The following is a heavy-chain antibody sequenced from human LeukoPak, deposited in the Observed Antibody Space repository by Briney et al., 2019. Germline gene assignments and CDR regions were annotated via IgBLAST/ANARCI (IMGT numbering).Heavy chain of an antibody. V-gene: IGHV3-20*04. D-gene: IGHD2-2*01. Sequence: GGSLRLSCAAPGFTFDDYGMSWVRQAPGKGLEWVSGINWNGGSTGYADSVKGRFTISRDNAKNSLYLQMNSLRAEDTALYYCARDLPAPYRGNIVVVPAAHDYWGQGTLVTVSS. CDR3: ARDLPAPYRGNIVVVPAAHDY. J-gene: IGHJ4*02. CDR1: GFTFDDYG. CDR2: INWNGGST.